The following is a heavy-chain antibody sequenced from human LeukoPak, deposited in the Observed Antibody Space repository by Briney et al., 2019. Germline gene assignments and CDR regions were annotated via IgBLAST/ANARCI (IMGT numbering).Heavy chain of an antibody. Sequence: GGSLRLSCAASGFAFSSYGMHWVRQAPGKGLEWVAFIRYDGSNKYYADSVKGRFTISRDNSKNTLYLQMNSLRGEDTAVYYCAKDGDTMSGTYYYDMDVWGKGTTVTIS. J-gene: IGHJ6*03. V-gene: IGHV3-30*02. CDR1: GFAFSSYG. CDR2: IRYDGSNK. D-gene: IGHD1-26*01. CDR3: AKDGDTMSGTYYYDMDV.